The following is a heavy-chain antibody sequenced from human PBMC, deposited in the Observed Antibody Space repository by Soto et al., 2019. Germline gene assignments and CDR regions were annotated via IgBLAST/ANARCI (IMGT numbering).Heavy chain of an antibody. J-gene: IGHJ4*02. CDR3: ARGVSSGWFDY. CDR2: IISIFGTP. V-gene: IGHV1-69*01. Sequence: QVQLVQSGAEVKKPGSSVKVSCRASGGTFSSYAIIWVRQAPGQGLEWMGGIISIFGTPYYAQQFQGRVTISADESTSTVYMELSSLRSQDTAVYFCARGVSSGWFDYWGQGTLVTVSS. CDR1: GGTFSSYA. D-gene: IGHD6-19*01.